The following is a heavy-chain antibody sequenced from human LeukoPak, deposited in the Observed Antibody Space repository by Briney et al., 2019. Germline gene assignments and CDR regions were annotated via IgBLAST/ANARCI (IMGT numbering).Heavy chain of an antibody. D-gene: IGHD2-2*01. CDR1: GFTFSTYA. V-gene: IGHV3-30*04. CDR3: ARERVGYCSSISCDGFDY. J-gene: IGHJ4*02. Sequence: GGSLRLSCAASGFTFSTYAMHWVRQAPGKGLEWVAVISDDGSNKYYADSVKGRFTITRDNSKNTLDLQMNSLRAEDTAVYYCARERVGYCSSISCDGFDYWGQGTLVTVSS. CDR2: ISDDGSNK.